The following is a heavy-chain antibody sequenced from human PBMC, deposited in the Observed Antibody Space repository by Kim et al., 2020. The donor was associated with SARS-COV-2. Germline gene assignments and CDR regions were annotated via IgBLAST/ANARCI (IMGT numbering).Heavy chain of an antibody. D-gene: IGHD3-10*01. V-gene: IGHV4-31*03. J-gene: IGHJ3*02. CDR2: IYYSGDT. Sequence: SETLSLTCTVSGGSISSASYQWSWIRQHPGKGLEWIAYIYYSGDTDYNPSLKSRVTISVDTSKNQFSLKLSSVTAADTAVYYCARIGPYGSGSNTWGQGT. CDR3: ARIGPYGSGSNT. CDR1: GGSISSASYQ.